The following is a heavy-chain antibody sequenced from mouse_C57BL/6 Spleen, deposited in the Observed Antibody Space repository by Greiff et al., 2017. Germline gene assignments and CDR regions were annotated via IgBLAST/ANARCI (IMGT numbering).Heavy chain of an antibody. V-gene: IGHV14-4*01. CDR1: GFNIKDDY. Sequence: VQLQQSGAELVRPGASVKLSCTASGFNIKDDYMHWVKQRPEQGLEWIGWIDPENGDTEYASKFQGKATITADTSSNTAYLQLSSLTSEDTAVYYGTTRTTVVVDYWGQGTTLTVSS. D-gene: IGHD1-1*01. J-gene: IGHJ2*01. CDR3: TTRTTVVVDY. CDR2: IDPENGDT.